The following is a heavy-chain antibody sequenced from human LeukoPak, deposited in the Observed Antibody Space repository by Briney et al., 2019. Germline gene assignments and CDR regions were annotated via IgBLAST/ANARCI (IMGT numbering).Heavy chain of an antibody. V-gene: IGHV4-59*08. CDR1: GGSISSYY. CDR3: ARRGRAAGKYGGYDYRYFDN. CDR2: ISDSGST. J-gene: IGHJ4*02. D-gene: IGHD5-12*01. Sequence: SETLSLTCTVSGGSISSYYWNWVRQPPGKGLEWIGYISDSGSTTYNPSLKSRVSMSVDTSKNRFSLKLSSVTAADTAVYYCARRGRAAGKYGGYDYRYFDNWGQGTLVTVSS.